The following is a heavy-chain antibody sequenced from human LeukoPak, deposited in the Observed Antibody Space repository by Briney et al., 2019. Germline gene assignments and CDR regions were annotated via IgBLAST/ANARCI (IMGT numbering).Heavy chain of an antibody. V-gene: IGHV4-34*01. CDR1: GGSFSGYF. D-gene: IGHD3-10*01. CDR3: ARPRVRGVIIRGFDY. CDR2: INHSGST. J-gene: IGHJ4*01. Sequence: PSETLSLTCAVYGGSFSGYFWSWIRQPPGKGLEWIGEINHSGSTNYNPSLKSRVTISVDTSKNQFSLKLSSVTAADTAVYYCARPRVRGVIIRGFDYWGQGTLVTVSS.